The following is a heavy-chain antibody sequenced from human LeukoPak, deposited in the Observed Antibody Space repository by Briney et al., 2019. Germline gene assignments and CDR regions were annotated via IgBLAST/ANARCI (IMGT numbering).Heavy chain of an antibody. CDR1: GYTFTGYY. V-gene: IGHV1-2*02. Sequence: ASVKVSCKASGYTFTGYYMHWVRQAPGQGLEWMGWINPNSGGTNYAQKFQGRVTMTRDTSISTAYMELSRLRSDDTAAYYCAREAAQLGYYYYYYMDVWGRGTTVTVSS. D-gene: IGHD1-26*01. CDR3: AREAAQLGYYYYYYMDV. CDR2: INPNSGGT. J-gene: IGHJ6*03.